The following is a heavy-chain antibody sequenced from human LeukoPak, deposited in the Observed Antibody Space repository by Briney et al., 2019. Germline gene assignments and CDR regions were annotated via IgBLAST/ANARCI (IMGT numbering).Heavy chain of an antibody. Sequence: GGSLRLSCAASGFTFSSYAMSWVRQAPGKGLEWVSAISGSGGSTYYADSVKGRFTISRDNSKNTLYLQMNSLRAEDTAVYYCAKAVGFGEAYGMDVWGQGTTVTVSS. V-gene: IGHV3-23*01. D-gene: IGHD3-10*01. CDR2: ISGSGGST. CDR3: AKAVGFGEAYGMDV. J-gene: IGHJ6*02. CDR1: GFTFSSYA.